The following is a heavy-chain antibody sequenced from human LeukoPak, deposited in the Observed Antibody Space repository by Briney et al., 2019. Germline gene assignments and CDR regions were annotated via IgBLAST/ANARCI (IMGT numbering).Heavy chain of an antibody. Sequence: SETLSLTCTVSGASISSGSNSWGWIRQPAGKGLEWIGRINTSGTTNYNPSLKSRVTMSIDTSKNQFSLKLSSVTAADTAVYYCARDKWEPRDAFDIWGQGTMVTVSS. V-gene: IGHV4-61*02. D-gene: IGHD1-26*01. J-gene: IGHJ3*02. CDR2: INTSGTT. CDR3: ARDKWEPRDAFDI. CDR1: GASISSGSNS.